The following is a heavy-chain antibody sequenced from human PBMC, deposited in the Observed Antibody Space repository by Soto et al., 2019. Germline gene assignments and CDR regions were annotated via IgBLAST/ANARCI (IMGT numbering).Heavy chain of an antibody. CDR1: EFTFSTYA. J-gene: IGHJ4*02. CDR3: AKPWVPTITRRPPRFDY. CDR2: ISDSGDIT. D-gene: IGHD1-20*01. Sequence: ELKLLEIGGGLVQPGGSLRLSCAASEFTFSTYAMTWVRQAPGRGLQCVASISDSGDITYYADSVKGRFTISRDNSRNTLALQMNNLRADDPALYFFAKPWVPTITRRPPRFDYWGRGTLVTVSS. V-gene: IGHV3-23*01.